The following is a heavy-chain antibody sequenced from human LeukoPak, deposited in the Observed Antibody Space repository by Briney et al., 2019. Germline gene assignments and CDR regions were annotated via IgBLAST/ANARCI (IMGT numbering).Heavy chain of an antibody. CDR1: GGSFSGYY. J-gene: IGHJ6*03. D-gene: IGHD6-13*01. Sequence: SETLSLTCAVYGGSFSGYYWSWIRQPPGKGLEWIGEIIHSGSTNYNPSLKSLVTISVDTSKNQFSLKRSSVTAADTAVYYCARGGSAAGTRSYYYYYYMDVWGKGTTVTVSS. CDR2: IIHSGST. CDR3: ARGGSAAGTRSYYYYYYMDV. V-gene: IGHV4-34*01.